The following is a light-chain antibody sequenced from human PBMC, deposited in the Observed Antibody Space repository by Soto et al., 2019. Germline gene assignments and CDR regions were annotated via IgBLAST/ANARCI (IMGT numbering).Light chain of an antibody. CDR3: QTWGWGV. J-gene: IGLJ3*02. V-gene: IGLV4-69*01. CDR2: LNSDGSH. CDR1: SGHSSYA. Sequence: QLVLTQSPSASASLGASVKLTCTLSSGHSSYAIAWHQQQPQKGPRYLMKLNSDGSHTKGDGIPDRFSGSSSGAERYLTISSLQSEDEADYYCQTWGWGVFGGGTKLTVL.